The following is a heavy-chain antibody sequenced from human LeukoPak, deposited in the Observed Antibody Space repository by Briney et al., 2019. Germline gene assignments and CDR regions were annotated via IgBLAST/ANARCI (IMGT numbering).Heavy chain of an antibody. J-gene: IGHJ3*02. CDR2: IYYSGST. CDR3: ARCPYSYDSSGAFDI. V-gene: IGHV4-59*08. D-gene: IGHD3-22*01. CDR1: GGSISSYY. Sequence: SETLSLTCTVSGGSISSYYWSWIRQPPGKGLEWIGYIYYSGSTNYNPSLKSRVTISVDTSKNQFSLKLSSVTAADTAVYFCARCPYSYDSSGAFDIWGQGTMVTVSS.